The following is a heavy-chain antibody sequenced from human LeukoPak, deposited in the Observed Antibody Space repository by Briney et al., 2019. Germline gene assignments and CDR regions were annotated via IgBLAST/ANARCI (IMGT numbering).Heavy chain of an antibody. V-gene: IGHV1-8*01. D-gene: IGHD6-19*01. CDR3: ARGSLSGRYYYYYYYGMDV. CDR2: MNPSSGNT. CDR1: GYTFTSYD. J-gene: IGHJ6*02. Sequence: GASVKVSCKASGYTFTSYDINWVRQATGQGLEWMGWMNPSSGNTGYAQKFQGRVTMTRNTSISTAYMELSSLRSEGTAVYYCARGSLSGRYYYYYYYGMDVWGQGTTVTVSS.